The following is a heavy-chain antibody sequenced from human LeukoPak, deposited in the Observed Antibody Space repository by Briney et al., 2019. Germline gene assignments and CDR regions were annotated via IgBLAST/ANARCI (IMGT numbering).Heavy chain of an antibody. CDR3: ARETRYSSSWYRGIDY. V-gene: IGHV4-4*02. CDR2: IYHRGST. Sequence: SGTLSLTCGVSGGSISSSNWWSWVRQPPGKGLEWIGEIYHRGSTHYNPSLKSRVTISVDTSKNQFSLKLSSVTAADTAVYYCARETRYSSSWYRGIDYWGQGTLVTVSS. CDR1: GGSISSSNW. J-gene: IGHJ4*02. D-gene: IGHD6-13*01.